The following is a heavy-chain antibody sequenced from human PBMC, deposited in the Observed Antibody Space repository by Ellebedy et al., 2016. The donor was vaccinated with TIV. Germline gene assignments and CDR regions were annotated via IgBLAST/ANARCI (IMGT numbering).Heavy chain of an antibody. CDR2: VCFDGINK. CDR1: GFSFSAND. CDR3: AKSRWLQPDYDY. J-gene: IGHJ4*02. Sequence: GKSLKISCAASGFSFSANDMHWVRQAPGKGLEWVTLVCFDGINKYYGDSVKGRFTISRDNSKNTLYLQVNSLRAEDTAVYYCAKSRWLQPDYDYWGQGTLVTVSS. V-gene: IGHV3-33*06. D-gene: IGHD5-24*01.